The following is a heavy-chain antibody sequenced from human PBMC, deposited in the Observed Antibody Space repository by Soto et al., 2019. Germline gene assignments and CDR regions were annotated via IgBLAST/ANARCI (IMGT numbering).Heavy chain of an antibody. CDR2: IIPILGIA. V-gene: IGHV1-69*02. Sequence: SVKVSCKASGGTFSSYTISWVRQAPGQGLEWMGRIIPILGIANYAQKFQGRVTITADKSTSTAYMELSSLRSEDTAVYYCASGSHSGGVVDYWGQGTLVTVSS. CDR1: GGTFSSYT. J-gene: IGHJ4*02. D-gene: IGHD3-16*01. CDR3: ASGSHSGGVVDY.